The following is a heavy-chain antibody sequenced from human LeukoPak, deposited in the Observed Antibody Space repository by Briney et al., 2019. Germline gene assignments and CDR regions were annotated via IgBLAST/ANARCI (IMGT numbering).Heavy chain of an antibody. CDR2: IYYSGST. CDR3: VRFSPDHYDNRKYFDY. CDR1: GGSISSSSYY. Sequence: SETLSLTCTVPGGSISSSSYYWGWIRQPPGKGLEWIGSIYYSGSTYYNPSLKSRVTISVDTSKNQFSLRLRSVTAADTAVFYCVRFSPDHYDNRKYFDYWGQGTLVTVSS. J-gene: IGHJ4*02. V-gene: IGHV4-39*01. D-gene: IGHD3-22*01.